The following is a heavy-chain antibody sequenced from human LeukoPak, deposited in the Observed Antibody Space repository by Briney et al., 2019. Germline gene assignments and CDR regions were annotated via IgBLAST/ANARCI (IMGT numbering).Heavy chain of an antibody. V-gene: IGHV3-48*01. J-gene: IGHJ4*02. CDR1: GFTFSSYS. CDR2: ISSSSSTI. Sequence: GGSLRLSCAASGFTFSSYSMNWVRQAPGKGLELVSYISSSSSTIDYADSVKGRFTISRDNAKNSLYLQMNSLRAEDTAVYYCARESLQAAMADYWGQGILVTVPS. D-gene: IGHD2-2*01. CDR3: ARESLQAAMADY.